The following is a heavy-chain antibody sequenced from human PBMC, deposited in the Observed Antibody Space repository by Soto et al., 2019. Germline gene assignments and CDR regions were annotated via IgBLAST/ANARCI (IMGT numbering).Heavy chain of an antibody. D-gene: IGHD1-26*01. CDR2: IVVGSGNT. CDR1: GFTFTSSA. V-gene: IGHV1-58*01. Sequence: GASVKVSCKASGFTFTSSAVQWVRQARGQRLEWIGWIVVGSGNTNYAQKFQERVTITRDMSTSTAYMELSSLRSEDTAVYYCAADGSGSYSTPVPNWGQGTLVTVSS. CDR3: AADGSGSYSTPVPN. J-gene: IGHJ4*02.